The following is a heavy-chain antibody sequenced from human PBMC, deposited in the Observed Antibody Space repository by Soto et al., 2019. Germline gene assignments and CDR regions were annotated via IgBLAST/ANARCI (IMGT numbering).Heavy chain of an antibody. CDR2: IHPNSGGT. Sequence: QVQLVQSGAEVKKPGASVKVSCKASGYTFTGYYLHWVRQAPGQALEWMGRIHPNSGGTNYAQIFQGRVTMTRDTSITTVYMELSRLTSDDTAVYFCARLKDDFYFHHWGQGSLVTVSS. CDR3: ARLKDDFYFHH. D-gene: IGHD1-1*01. V-gene: IGHV1-2*06. CDR1: GYTFTGYY. J-gene: IGHJ4*02.